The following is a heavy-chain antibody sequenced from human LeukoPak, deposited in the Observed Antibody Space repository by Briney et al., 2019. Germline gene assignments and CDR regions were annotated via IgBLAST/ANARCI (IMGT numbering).Heavy chain of an antibody. CDR1: GFTFRDYG. J-gene: IGHJ4*02. V-gene: IGHV3-23*01. CDR3: ARRAGAYSHPYDY. CDR2: INNAGVNT. D-gene: IGHD4/OR15-4a*01. Sequence: GGSLRLSCAASGFTFRDYGMSWVRQAPGKGLEWVSSINNAGVNTHYADSVKGRFTISRDNSKNTLYLQMNSLRAEDTAVYYCARRAGAYSHPYDYWGQGTLVTVSS.